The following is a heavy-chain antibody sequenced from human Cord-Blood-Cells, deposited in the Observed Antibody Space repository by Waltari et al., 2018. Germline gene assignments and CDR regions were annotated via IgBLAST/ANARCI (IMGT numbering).Heavy chain of an antibody. CDR2: ISYDGSNK. V-gene: IGHV3-30*18. J-gene: IGHJ3*02. CDR1: GFTFSSYG. D-gene: IGHD3-3*01. Sequence: VPPGRSLRLSCAASGFTFSSYGMHWVLLAPGKGLEWVAVISYDGSNKYYADSVKGRFTISRDNSKNTLYLQMNSLRAEDTAVYYCAKVHDFWSGYYVTDAFDIWGQGTMVTVSS. CDR3: AKVHDFWSGYYVTDAFDI.